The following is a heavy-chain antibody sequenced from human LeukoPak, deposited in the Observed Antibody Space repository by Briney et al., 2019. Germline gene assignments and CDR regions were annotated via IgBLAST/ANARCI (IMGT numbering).Heavy chain of an antibody. CDR2: IYYSGTA. V-gene: IGHV4-39*01. CDR3: AGLPRYDFWS. Sequence: PSETLSLTCTVSGASISSTNFYWGWIRQPPGKGLEWIGNIYYSGTAYYNPSLKSRVAISVDTSKKQFSLKLSSVTAADTAVYYCAGLPRYDFWSWGQGTLVTVSS. D-gene: IGHD3-3*01. CDR1: GASISSTNFY. J-gene: IGHJ4*02.